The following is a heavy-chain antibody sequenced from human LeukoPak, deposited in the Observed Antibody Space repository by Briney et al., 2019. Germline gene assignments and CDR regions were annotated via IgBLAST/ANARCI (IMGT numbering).Heavy chain of an antibody. CDR1: GYTFTSYG. Sequence: ASVKVSCKASGYTFTSYGISWVRQAPGQGLEWMGWISAYNGNTNYAQKLQGRVTMTTDTSTSTAYMELSSLRSEDTAVYYCARDQWSYYDSQPQRNAAFDIWGQGTMVTVSS. J-gene: IGHJ3*02. CDR3: ARDQWSYYDSQPQRNAAFDI. D-gene: IGHD3-22*01. V-gene: IGHV1-18*01. CDR2: ISAYNGNT.